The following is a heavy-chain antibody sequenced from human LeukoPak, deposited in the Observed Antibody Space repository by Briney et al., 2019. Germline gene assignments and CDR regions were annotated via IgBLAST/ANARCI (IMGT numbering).Heavy chain of an antibody. V-gene: IGHV3-7*01. CDR3: ARDPDYYDNPFDY. CDR2: IKQDGSEK. J-gene: IGHJ4*02. Sequence: PGGSLRLSCAASGFTFSSYWMSWVRQAPGKGLEWVANIKQDGSEKYYVDSVKGRFTISRDNAKNSLYLQMNSLRAEDTAVYYCARDPDYYDNPFDYWGQGTLVTVSS. D-gene: IGHD3-22*01. CDR1: GFTFSSYW.